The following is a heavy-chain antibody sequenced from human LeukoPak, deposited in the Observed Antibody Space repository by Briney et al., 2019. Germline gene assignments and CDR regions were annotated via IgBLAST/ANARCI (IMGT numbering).Heavy chain of an antibody. J-gene: IGHJ4*02. Sequence: GGSLRLSCAASGFILSSYAMSWVRQAPGEGLEWVSAISDSGNTYHADSVKGRFTISRDSSKNTLFLQMNRLRPEDAAVYYCAKAPVTTCRGAYCYPFDYGGQGTLVTVSS. CDR1: GFILSSYA. V-gene: IGHV3-23*01. D-gene: IGHD2-21*01. CDR3: AKAPVTTCRGAYCYPFDY. CDR2: ISDSGNT.